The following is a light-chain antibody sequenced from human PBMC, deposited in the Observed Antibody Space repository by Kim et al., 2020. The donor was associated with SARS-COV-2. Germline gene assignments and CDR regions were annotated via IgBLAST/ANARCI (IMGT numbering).Light chain of an antibody. CDR2: DAS. CDR3: QQYNSYGTWT. Sequence: DIQMTQSPSTLSASVGDRVTITCRASQSISSWLAWYQQKPGKAPKLLIYDASTLESGVPFRFSGSGSGTEFTLIISSLQPDDFATYYCQQYNSYGTWTFGQGTKVDSK. CDR1: QSISSW. J-gene: IGKJ1*01. V-gene: IGKV1-5*01.